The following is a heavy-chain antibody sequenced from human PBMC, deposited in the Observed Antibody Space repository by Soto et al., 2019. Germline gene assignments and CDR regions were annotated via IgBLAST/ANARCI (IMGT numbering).Heavy chain of an antibody. CDR2: IYYSGST. D-gene: IGHD6-19*01. Sequence: LSLTCTVSGGSISSRSYYWGWIRQPPGKGLEWIGSIYYSGSTYYNPSLKSRVTISVDTSKNQFSLKLSSVTAADTAVYYCARHTGYSSGWYPYFDYWGQGTLVTVSS. CDR1: GGSISSRSYY. J-gene: IGHJ4*02. V-gene: IGHV4-39*01. CDR3: ARHTGYSSGWYPYFDY.